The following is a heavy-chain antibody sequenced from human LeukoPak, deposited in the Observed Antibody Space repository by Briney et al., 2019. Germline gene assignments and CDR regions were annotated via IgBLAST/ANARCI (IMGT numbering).Heavy chain of an antibody. Sequence: SETLSLTCTVSGGSITSGDNYWSWIRQPPGKGLEWIGYIYYSGSTYYNPSLKSRVTISVDTSKNQFSLKLSSVTAADTAVYYCARDLTMVRGVMWLWGQGTLVTVSS. D-gene: IGHD3-10*01. CDR2: IYYSGST. J-gene: IGHJ4*02. CDR1: GGSITSGDNY. CDR3: ARDLTMVRGVMWL. V-gene: IGHV4-30-4*08.